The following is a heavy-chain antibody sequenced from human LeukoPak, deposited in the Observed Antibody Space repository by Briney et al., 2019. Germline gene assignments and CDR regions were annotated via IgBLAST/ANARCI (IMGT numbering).Heavy chain of an antibody. J-gene: IGHJ4*02. CDR2: LSTDGST. Sequence: KSSETLSLTCTVSGASLNTYYWTWIRQPAGKGLEWIGRLSTDGSTTYNPSLQSRITMSVDTSTNQFSLKLSSVTAADSAFYYCARVPGRPAAVFDYWGQGTLVTVSS. CDR3: ARVPGRPAAVFDY. V-gene: IGHV4-4*07. CDR1: GASLNTYY. D-gene: IGHD2-2*01.